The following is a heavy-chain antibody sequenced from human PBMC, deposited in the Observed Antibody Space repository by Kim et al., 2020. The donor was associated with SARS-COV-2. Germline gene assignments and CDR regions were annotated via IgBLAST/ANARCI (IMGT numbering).Heavy chain of an antibody. CDR3: ARDLDYYGSGSFPFNY. J-gene: IGHJ4*02. CDR2: IKQDGSEK. CDR1: GFTFSSYW. D-gene: IGHD3-10*01. Sequence: GGSLRLSCAASGFTFSSYWMSWVRQAPGKGLEWVANIKQDGSEKYYVDSVKGRFTISRDNAKNSLYLQMNSLRAEDTAVYYCARDLDYYGSGSFPFNYWGQGTLVTVSS. V-gene: IGHV3-7*01.